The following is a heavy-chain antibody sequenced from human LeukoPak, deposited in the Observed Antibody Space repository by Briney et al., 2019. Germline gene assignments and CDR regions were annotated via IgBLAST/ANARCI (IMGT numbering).Heavy chain of an antibody. CDR1: GYTLTELS. CDR3: ARGPNYSGYDLRWFDP. Sequence: GASVKVSCKVSGYTLTELSMHWVRQAPGKGLEWMGGFDPEDGETIYAQKFQGRVTMTRDTSISTAYMELSRLRSDDTAVYYCARGPNYSGYDLRWFDPWGQGTLVTVSS. V-gene: IGHV1-24*01. J-gene: IGHJ5*02. D-gene: IGHD5-12*01. CDR2: FDPEDGET.